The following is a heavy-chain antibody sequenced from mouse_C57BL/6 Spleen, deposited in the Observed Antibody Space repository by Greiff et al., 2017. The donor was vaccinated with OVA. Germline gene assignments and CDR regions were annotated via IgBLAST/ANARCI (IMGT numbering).Heavy chain of an antibody. CDR2: IDPENGDT. CDR1: GFNIKDDY. Sequence: VQLKESGAVLVRPGASVKLSCTASGFNIKDDYMHWVKQRPEQGLEWIGWIDPENGDTEYASKFQGKATITADTSSNTAYLQLSSLTSEDTAVYYCTTNSVGYWGQGTTLTVSS. CDR3: TTNSVGY. V-gene: IGHV14-4*01. J-gene: IGHJ2*01.